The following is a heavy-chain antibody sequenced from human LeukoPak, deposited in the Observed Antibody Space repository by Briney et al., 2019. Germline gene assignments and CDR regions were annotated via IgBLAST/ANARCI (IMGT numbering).Heavy chain of an antibody. CDR1: GGSFSGYY. D-gene: IGHD5-18*01. Sequence: KTSETLSLTCAVYGGSFSGYYWSWIRQPPGKGLEWIGEINHSGSTNYNPSLKSRVTISVDTSKNQFSLKLSSVTAADTAVYYCARLGLIQLWLRWGQGTLVTVSS. CDR3: ARLGLIQLWLR. CDR2: INHSGST. V-gene: IGHV4-34*01. J-gene: IGHJ4*02.